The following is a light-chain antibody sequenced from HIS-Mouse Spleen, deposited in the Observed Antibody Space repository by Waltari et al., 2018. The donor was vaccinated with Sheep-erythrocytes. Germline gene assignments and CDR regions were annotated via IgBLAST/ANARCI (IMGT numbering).Light chain of an antibody. Sequence: SYELTQPPSVSVSPGKTASITCSGDKLGDKYACWYQQKPGQSPVLVIYQDSKRPSGIPERFSGSNSGNTVTLTISGTQAMDEADYYCQAWDSSTAVVFGGGTKLTVL. J-gene: IGLJ2*01. CDR2: QDS. V-gene: IGLV3-1*01. CDR1: KLGDKY. CDR3: QAWDSSTAVV.